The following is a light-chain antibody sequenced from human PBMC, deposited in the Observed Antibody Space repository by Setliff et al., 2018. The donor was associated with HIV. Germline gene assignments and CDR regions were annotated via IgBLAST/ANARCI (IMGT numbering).Light chain of an antibody. V-gene: IGLV2-14*01. CDR1: SSDVGTYNA. CDR2: DVS. J-gene: IGLJ1*01. CDR3: CSYAGSNTYV. Sequence: SVLTQPASVSGSPGQSITISCTGTSSDVGTYNAVYWYQQHPGKAPKLMIYDVSTRPSGVSNRFSGSKSGNTASLTISGLQTEDEADYYCCSYAGSNTYVFGTGTKVTVL.